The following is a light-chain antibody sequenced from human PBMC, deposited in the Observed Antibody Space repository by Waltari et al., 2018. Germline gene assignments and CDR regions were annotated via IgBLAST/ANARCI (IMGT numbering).Light chain of an antibody. CDR3: QQYYATPRT. V-gene: IGKV4-1*01. CDR2: WAS. J-gene: IGKJ3*01. CDR1: QSVLYSSNNKNH. Sequence: DIVMTQSPDSLAVSLGERATINCKSSQSVLYSSNNKNHLAWYQQKPGQSPKLLIYWASTRESWVPDRFSGSGSGTDFTRTISSLQAEDVAVYYCQQYYATPRTFGPGTKVDIK.